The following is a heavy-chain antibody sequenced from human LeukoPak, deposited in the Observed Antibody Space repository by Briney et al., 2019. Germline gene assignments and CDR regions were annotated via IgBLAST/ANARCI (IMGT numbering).Heavy chain of an antibody. CDR2: IYYSGST. V-gene: IGHV4-31*03. CDR3: ARQGSSTWNYYYYGMDV. D-gene: IGHD6-6*01. CDR1: GGSISSGGYY. Sequence: PSETLSLTCTVSGGSISSGGYYWSWLRQHPGKGLEWIGYIYYSGSTYYNPSLKSRVTISVDTSKNQFSLKLSSVTAADTAVYYCARQGSSTWNYYYYGMDVWGQGTTVTVSS. J-gene: IGHJ6*02.